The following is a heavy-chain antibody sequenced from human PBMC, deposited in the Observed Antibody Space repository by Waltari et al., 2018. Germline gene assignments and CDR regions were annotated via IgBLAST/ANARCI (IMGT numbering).Heavy chain of an antibody. V-gene: IGHV3-53*01. D-gene: IGHD3-22*01. Sequence: EVQLVESGGGLYQPGVSFRLSCAASGFSVSSNYMFWVRQAPGRGLELVSVMFSSGRTYYADSVKGRFTISRDNSMNTVYLQMHSLRAEDTAMYYCARDVEDDGSGYSDWGQGTLVTVSS. CDR2: MFSSGRT. CDR3: ARDVEDDGSGYSD. J-gene: IGHJ4*02. CDR1: GFSVSSNY.